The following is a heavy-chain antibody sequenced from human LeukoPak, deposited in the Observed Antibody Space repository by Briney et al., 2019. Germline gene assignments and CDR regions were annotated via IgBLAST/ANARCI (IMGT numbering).Heavy chain of an antibody. CDR3: ARGPPIVGATIYFDY. Sequence: SETLSLTCAVYGGSFSGYYWSWIRQPPGKGLEWIGEINHSGSTNYNPSLKSRVTMSVDTSKNQFSLKLSSVTAADTAVYYCARGPPIVGATIYFDYWGQGTLVTVSS. J-gene: IGHJ4*02. D-gene: IGHD1-26*01. CDR2: INHSGST. CDR1: GGSFSGYY. V-gene: IGHV4-34*01.